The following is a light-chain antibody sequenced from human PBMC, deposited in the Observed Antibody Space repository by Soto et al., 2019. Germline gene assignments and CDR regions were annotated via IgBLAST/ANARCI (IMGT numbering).Light chain of an antibody. CDR2: DAS. CDR3: QQYNSSPLT. Sequence: DIQMTQSPSTLSASVGDRVTITCRANQGISDWLAWYQQKPGKAPKLLIYDASNLESGVPSRFSGSGSGTEFTLTISSLQPDDFATYYCQQYNSSPLTFGGGTKMEIK. CDR1: QGISDW. J-gene: IGKJ4*01. V-gene: IGKV1-5*01.